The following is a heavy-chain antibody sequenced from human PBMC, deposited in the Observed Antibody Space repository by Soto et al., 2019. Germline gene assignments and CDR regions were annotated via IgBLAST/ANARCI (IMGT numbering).Heavy chain of an antibody. V-gene: IGHV3-30-3*01. CDR3: ARVGGSFYGSWDS. J-gene: IGHJ4*02. D-gene: IGHD1-26*01. Sequence: QVQLVESGGGVVQPGRSLRLSCAASGFTFSMYVMHWVRQAPGKGLEWVAVMAYDGNREYYGDSVKGRFFVSRDNSKNTLYLQMTSPRPEDTPVYYCARVGGSFYGSWDSWGQGALVTVSS. CDR1: GFTFSMYV. CDR2: MAYDGNRE.